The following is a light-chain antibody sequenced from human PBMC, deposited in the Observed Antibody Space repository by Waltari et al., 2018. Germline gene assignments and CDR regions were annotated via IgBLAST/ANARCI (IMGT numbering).Light chain of an antibody. Sequence: EIVMTQSPATLSASPGERVTLSCRASQSVNSRLAWYQQKPGQAPTLSIYGASTRATGIPARFSGSGSATEFTLTISSLQSEDFAVYYCQQYNDWPLTFGQGTKVEIK. V-gene: IGKV3-15*01. CDR2: GAS. CDR1: QSVNSR. CDR3: QQYNDWPLT. J-gene: IGKJ1*01.